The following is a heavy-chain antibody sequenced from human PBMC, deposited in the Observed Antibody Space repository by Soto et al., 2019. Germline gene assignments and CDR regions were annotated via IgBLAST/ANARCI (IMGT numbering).Heavy chain of an antibody. J-gene: IGHJ4*02. D-gene: IGHD1-1*01. CDR2: INSDGSDT. CDR3: ARDPTTGLDY. V-gene: IGHV3-74*01. CDR1: GFAFSSYW. Sequence: QLVESGGDSVQTGGSLRLSCAASGFAFSSYWMHWVRQAPGKGLVWVSRINSDGSDTGYADSVKGRFIISRDNAKSTLFLQMHNLRAEDTALYYCARDPTTGLDYWGQGNLVTVSS.